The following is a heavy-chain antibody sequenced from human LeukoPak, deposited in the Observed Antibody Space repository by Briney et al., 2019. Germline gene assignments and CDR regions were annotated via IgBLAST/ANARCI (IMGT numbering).Heavy chain of an antibody. V-gene: IGHV1-46*01. Sequence: ASVKVSCKASGYTFTSYYMHWVRQAPGQGLEWMGIINPSGGSTSYAQKFQGRVTMTRDTSTSTDYMELSSLRSEDTAVYYCARDYYDSSGYGYFQHWGQGTLVTVSS. CDR2: INPSGGST. J-gene: IGHJ1*01. CDR3: ARDYYDSSGYGYFQH. D-gene: IGHD3-22*01. CDR1: GYTFTSYY.